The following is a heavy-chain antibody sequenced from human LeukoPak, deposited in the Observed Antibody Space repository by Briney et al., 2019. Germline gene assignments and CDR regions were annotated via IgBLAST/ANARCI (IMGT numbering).Heavy chain of an antibody. CDR1: GYTFSVAA. CDR2: IGASGEST. V-gene: IGHV3-23*01. D-gene: IGHD5-24*01. J-gene: IGHJ3*01. CDR3: AKDIQLST. Sequence: GGSLRLSCAASGYTFSVAAMTWVRQAPGKGLEWVSLIGASGESTYYADSVKGRFTFSRDNSKNTLSLEIKRLRVVDTAKYFCAKDIQLSTWGRGTMVTVSS.